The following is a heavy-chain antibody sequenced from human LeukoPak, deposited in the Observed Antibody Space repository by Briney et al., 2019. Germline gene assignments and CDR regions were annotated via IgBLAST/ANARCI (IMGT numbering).Heavy chain of an antibody. CDR1: GGSFSGYY. CDR3: ARGRLRYFDWLENWFEP. CDR2: INHSGST. Sequence: PSETLSLTCAVYGGSFSGYYWSWIRQPPGKGLEWIGEINHSGSTNYNPSLKSRVTISVDTSKNQFSLKLSSVTAADTAVYYCARGRLRYFDWLENWFEPWGQGTLVTVSS. J-gene: IGHJ5*02. D-gene: IGHD3-9*01. V-gene: IGHV4-34*01.